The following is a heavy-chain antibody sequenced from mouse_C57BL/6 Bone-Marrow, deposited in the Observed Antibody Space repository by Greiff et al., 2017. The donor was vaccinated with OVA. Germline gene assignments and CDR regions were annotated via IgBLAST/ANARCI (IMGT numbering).Heavy chain of an antibody. CDR1: GYTFTDYY. CDR3: ARGDWDWYFDV. Sequence: EVQLQQSGPVLVKPGASVKMSCKASGYTFTDYYMNWVKQSHGKSLEWIGVINPYNGGTSYNQKFKGKATLTVDKSSSTAYMELNSLTSEDSAVYYCARGDWDWYFDVWGTGTTVTVSS. D-gene: IGHD2-13*01. CDR2: INPYNGGT. V-gene: IGHV1-19*01. J-gene: IGHJ1*03.